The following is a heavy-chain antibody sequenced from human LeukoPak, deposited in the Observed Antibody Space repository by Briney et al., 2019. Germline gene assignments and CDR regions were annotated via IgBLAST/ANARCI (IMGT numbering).Heavy chain of an antibody. J-gene: IGHJ4*02. V-gene: IGHV4-59*07. D-gene: IGHD3-16*01. Sequence: SDTLSLTCTVSGDPISSYHWSWIRQPPGKGLEWIGYISYSGSTNCNPSLKSRVTISLDTSKNQFSLKLSSVTASDTAVYYCARVGRGDYVWGSYSFDYWGQGTLVTVSS. CDR1: GDPISSYH. CDR2: ISYSGST. CDR3: ARVGRGDYVWGSYSFDY.